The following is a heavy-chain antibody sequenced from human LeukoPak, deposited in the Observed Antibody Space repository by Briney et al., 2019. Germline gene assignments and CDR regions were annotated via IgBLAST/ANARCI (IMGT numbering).Heavy chain of an antibody. Sequence: PSETLSLTCTVPGDSISTYYWSWIRQPPGKGLESIGCICNSGGTNYNPSLKSRVTISVDTSKNQFSLNLSSVTAADTAVYYCAKTGRPNNSGWYRWFDPWGQGTLVTVSS. CDR2: ICNSGGT. CDR3: AKTGRPNNSGWYRWFDP. CDR1: GDSISTYY. D-gene: IGHD6-19*01. V-gene: IGHV4-4*09. J-gene: IGHJ5*02.